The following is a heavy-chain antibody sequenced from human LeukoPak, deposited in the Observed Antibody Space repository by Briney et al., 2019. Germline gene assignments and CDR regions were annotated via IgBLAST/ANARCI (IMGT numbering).Heavy chain of an antibody. Sequence: GGSLRLSCAASGFTFSNYAMHWVRQAPGKGLEWVAVISSGGSDKYYAASVKGRFTISRDDSKNALYVQMNSLRPEDTAVYHCAKDAAAAGSFDFWGQGTLVTVSS. V-gene: IGHV3-30*18. CDR1: GFTFSNYA. CDR2: ISSGGSDK. J-gene: IGHJ4*02. CDR3: AKDAAAAGSFDF. D-gene: IGHD6-13*01.